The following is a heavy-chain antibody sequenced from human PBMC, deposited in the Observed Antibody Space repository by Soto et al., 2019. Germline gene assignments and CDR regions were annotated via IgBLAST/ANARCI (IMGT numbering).Heavy chain of an antibody. CDR2: IYSGGST. V-gene: IGHV3-53*04. CDR3: ARGLNSPYYYYYYMDV. D-gene: IGHD2-21*01. J-gene: IGHJ6*03. CDR1: GFTVSSNY. Sequence: GGSLRLSCAASGFTVSSNYMSWVRQAPGKGLEWVSVIYSGGSTYYADSVKGRFTISRHNSKNTLYLQMNSLRAEDTAVYYCARGLNSPYYYYYYMDVWGKGTTVTVSS.